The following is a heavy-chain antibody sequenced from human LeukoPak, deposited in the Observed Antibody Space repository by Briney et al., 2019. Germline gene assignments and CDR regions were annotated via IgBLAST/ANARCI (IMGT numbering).Heavy chain of an antibody. CDR3: ARDSTQLRFAMDV. D-gene: IGHD5-12*01. CDR1: GGTFGSYA. V-gene: IGHV1-69*05. J-gene: IGHJ6*03. CDR2: IIPIFGTA. Sequence: SVKVSCKASGGTFGSYAISWVRQAPGQGLEWMGGIIPIFGTANYAQKFQGRVTITTDESTSTAYMELSSLRSEDTAVYYCARDSTQLRFAMDVWGKGTTVTVSS.